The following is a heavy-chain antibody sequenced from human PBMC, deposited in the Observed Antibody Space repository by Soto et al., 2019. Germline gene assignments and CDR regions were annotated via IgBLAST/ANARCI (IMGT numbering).Heavy chain of an antibody. V-gene: IGHV4-59*12. CDR3: ARESTLIRHILSD. D-gene: IGHD3-10*01. CDR1: GGSISGYY. J-gene: IGHJ4*02. CDR2: MFYSGST. Sequence: SETLSLTCTVSGGSISGYYWSWIRQPPGKGLEWIGYMFYSGSTKYNPSLRSRVTMSVDTSKNQVSLKLTSVTAADTALYYCARESTLIRHILSDWGQGSRVTASS.